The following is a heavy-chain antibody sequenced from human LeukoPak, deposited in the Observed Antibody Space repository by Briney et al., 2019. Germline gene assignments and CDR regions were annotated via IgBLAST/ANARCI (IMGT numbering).Heavy chain of an antibody. CDR1: GYTLTELS. CDR2: FDPEDGET. V-gene: IGHV1-24*01. J-gene: IGHJ5*02. CDR3: ATETISGSSSRRIRWFDP. D-gene: IGHD1-26*01. Sequence: ASVKVSCKVSGYTLTELSMHWVRQAPGKGLEWMGGFDPEDGETIYAQKFQGRVTMTEDTSTDTAYMEPSSLRSEDTAVYYCATETISGSSSRRIRWFDPWGQGTLVTVSS.